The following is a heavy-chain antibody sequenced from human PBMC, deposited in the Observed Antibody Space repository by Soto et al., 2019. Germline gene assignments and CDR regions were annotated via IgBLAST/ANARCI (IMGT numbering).Heavy chain of an antibody. J-gene: IGHJ5*02. V-gene: IGHV4-39*01. D-gene: IGHD6-6*01. CDR1: YGSISSSTDY. CDR3: ARRSSSSLGSLFDP. CDR2: MYYTGNK. Sequence: SEPLSVTCTVSYGSISSSTDYCHCIRHPPGKGLEWIGAMYYTGNKNYNPSLESRVTMSVDTSKNQFSLKLSSVTPTDTAVYYCARRSSSSLGSLFDPWGWGILVTVSS.